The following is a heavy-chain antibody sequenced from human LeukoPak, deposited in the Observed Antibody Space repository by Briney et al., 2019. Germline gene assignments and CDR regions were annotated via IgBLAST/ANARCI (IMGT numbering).Heavy chain of an antibody. CDR1: GYTFTGYY. J-gene: IGHJ3*02. CDR3: ARSRCSSTSCYAFDI. Sequence: ASVKVSCKASGYTFTGYYMHWVRQAPGQGLEWMGWINPNSGGTNYAQKFQGRVTMTRVTSISTAYMELSRLRSDDTAVYYCARSRCSSTSCYAFDIWGQGTMVTVSS. D-gene: IGHD2-2*01. V-gene: IGHV1-2*02. CDR2: INPNSGGT.